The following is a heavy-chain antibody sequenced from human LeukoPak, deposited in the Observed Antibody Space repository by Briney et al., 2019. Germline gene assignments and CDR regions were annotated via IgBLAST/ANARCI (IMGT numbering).Heavy chain of an antibody. D-gene: IGHD3-22*01. CDR3: ASGKYDYDSSGYPLLYYFDY. CDR1: GGSFSGYY. Sequence: SETLSLTCAVYGGSFSGYYWSWIRQPPGKGLEWIGESNHRGSTNYNPSLKSRVTISVDTSKNQFSLKLSSVTAADTAVYYCASGKYDYDSSGYPLLYYFDYWGQGTLVTVSS. CDR2: SNHRGST. V-gene: IGHV4-34*01. J-gene: IGHJ4*02.